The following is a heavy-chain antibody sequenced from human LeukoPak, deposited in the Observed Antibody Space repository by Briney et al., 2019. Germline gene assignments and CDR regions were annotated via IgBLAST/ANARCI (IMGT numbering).Heavy chain of an antibody. J-gene: IGHJ3*02. CDR2: ISGSGGST. CDR3: AKVYGPDSSGYYYDAFDI. V-gene: IGHV3-23*01. CDR1: GFTFSSYA. Sequence: GGSLRLSCAASGFTFSSYAMRWVRQAPGKGLEWVSAISGSGGSTYYADSVKGRFTISRDNSKNTLYLQMNSLRAEDTAVYYCAKVYGPDSSGYYYDAFDIWGQGTMVTVSS. D-gene: IGHD3-22*01.